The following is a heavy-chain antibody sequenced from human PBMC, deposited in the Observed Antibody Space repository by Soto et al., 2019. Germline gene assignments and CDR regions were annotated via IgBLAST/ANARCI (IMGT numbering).Heavy chain of an antibody. D-gene: IGHD3-22*01. CDR1: GGSISSSSYC. J-gene: IGHJ6*02. Sequence: QLQLQESGPGLVKPSETLSLTCTVSGGSISSSSYCWGWIRQPPGKGLEWIGSIYYSGSTYYNPSLKGRVTISVDTSKNQFSLKLSSVTAADTAVYYCARRLYYDSSGFEGGGMDVWGQGTTVTVSS. CDR3: ARRLYYDSSGFEGGGMDV. V-gene: IGHV4-39*01. CDR2: IYYSGST.